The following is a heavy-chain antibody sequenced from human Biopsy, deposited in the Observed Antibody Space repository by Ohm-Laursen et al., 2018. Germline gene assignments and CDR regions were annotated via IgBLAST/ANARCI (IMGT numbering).Heavy chain of an antibody. CDR1: GGSISSETNY. CDR2: IFYSGIT. V-gene: IGHV4-39*01. CDR3: ARHPTGFWFDP. Sequence: SDTLSLTCTVSGGSISSETNYWAWIRQPPGKGLESIGSIFYSGITYYNPSLQRRVTMSVDTSKNQFSLNLTSVTAADTAVYYCARHPTGFWFDPWGQGTLVIVSS. J-gene: IGHJ5*02.